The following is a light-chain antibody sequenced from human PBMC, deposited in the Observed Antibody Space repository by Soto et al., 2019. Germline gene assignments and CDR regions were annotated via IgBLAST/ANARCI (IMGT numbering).Light chain of an antibody. J-gene: IGKJ1*01. CDR3: QKYNNRPTDRT. CDR1: QSVGSN. CDR2: GAS. V-gene: IGKV3-15*01. Sequence: EIVMTQSPATLSVSPGERATLSCRASQSVGSNLAWYQQKPGQAPRLLIYGASTRATGIPARFSGSVSGTEFTLTISSRWSDEFAISYCQKYNNRPTDRTFSQRTTVDIK.